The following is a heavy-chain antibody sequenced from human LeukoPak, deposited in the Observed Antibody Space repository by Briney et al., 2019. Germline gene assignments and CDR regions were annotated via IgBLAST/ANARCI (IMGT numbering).Heavy chain of an antibody. CDR3: ARVDIVVVPEGYYYYMDV. CDR1: GGSFSGYF. D-gene: IGHD2-2*01. V-gene: IGHV4-34*01. CDR2: INHTGST. Sequence: SETLSLTCAVYGGSFSGYFWSWIRQPPGKGLEWIGEINHTGSTNYNPSLKSRVTISVDTSKNQFSLKLSSVTAADTAVYYCARVDIVVVPEGYYYYMDVWGKGTTVTVSS. J-gene: IGHJ6*03.